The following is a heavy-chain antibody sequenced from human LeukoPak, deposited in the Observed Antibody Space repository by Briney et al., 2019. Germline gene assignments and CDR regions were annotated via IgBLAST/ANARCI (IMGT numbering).Heavy chain of an antibody. CDR2: IIPIFGTA. V-gene: IGHV1-69*05. Sequence: SVKVSCKASGGTFSSYAISWVRQAPGQGLEWMGGIIPIFGTANYAQKFQGRVTITTDESTSTAYMELSSLRSEDTAVYYCEREGSGWSGPYWYFDLWGRGTLVTVSS. CDR1: GGTFSSYA. J-gene: IGHJ2*01. D-gene: IGHD6-19*01. CDR3: EREGSGWSGPYWYFDL.